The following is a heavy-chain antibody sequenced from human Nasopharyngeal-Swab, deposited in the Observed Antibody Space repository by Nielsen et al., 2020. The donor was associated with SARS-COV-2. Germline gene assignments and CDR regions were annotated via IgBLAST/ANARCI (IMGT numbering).Heavy chain of an antibody. CDR2: IYYPGRP. J-gene: IGHJ4*02. D-gene: IGHD3-10*01. Sequence: SETLSLTCTFSGGSISSHSYLRRIRQPPGKGLAWFALIYYPGRPSYSPSLKSRVTISVDTSKNQFSLKLSSVTSADTAVYYCARATYYYGPGSYYIAAHIDYWGQGTLVTVSA. CDR3: ARATYYYGPGSYYIAAHIDY. V-gene: IGHV4-39*01. CDR1: GGSISSHSY.